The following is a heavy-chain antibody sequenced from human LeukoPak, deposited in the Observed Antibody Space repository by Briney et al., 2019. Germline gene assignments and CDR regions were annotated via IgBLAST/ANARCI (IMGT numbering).Heavy chain of an antibody. CDR2: ISGSGGST. CDR1: GFTFSSYA. CDR3: PKDQGSEDY. J-gene: IGHJ4*02. V-gene: IGHV3-23*01. Sequence: PGGSLRLSCAASGFTFSSYAMSWVRQAPGKGLEGVSAISGSGGSTYYADSVKGRFTISRDNSKNTLYPHMNSLRAEDTAVYYCPKDQGSEDYWGQGTLVTVSS.